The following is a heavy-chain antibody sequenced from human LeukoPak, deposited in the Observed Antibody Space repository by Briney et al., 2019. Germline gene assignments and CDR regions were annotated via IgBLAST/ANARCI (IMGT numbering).Heavy chain of an antibody. J-gene: IGHJ3*02. CDR2: IYYSGST. CDR1: GRSISSYY. V-gene: IGHV4-59*08. D-gene: IGHD3-22*01. CDR3: ARHLSYYDTSGYRYADAFDI. Sequence: SETLSLTCTVSGRSISSYYWNWIRQPPGKGLEWIGYIYYSGSTNYNSSLKSRVTISVDTSKNQFSLKMSSVTAADTAVYYCARHLSYYDTSGYRYADAFDIWGQGTMVTVSS.